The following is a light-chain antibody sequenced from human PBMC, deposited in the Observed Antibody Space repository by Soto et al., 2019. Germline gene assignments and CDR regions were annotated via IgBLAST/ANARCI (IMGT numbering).Light chain of an antibody. Sequence: QSVLTQPASVSGSPGQSITISCTGSSSNIGAGYDVHWYQQLPGRAPKLIIYDNKNRPSGVPDRFSGSNSGTTASLAITGLQAEDEADYYCQSFDNSLRGFYVFGTGTKVTVL. V-gene: IGLV1-40*01. CDR3: QSFDNSLRGFYV. CDR2: DNK. CDR1: SSNIGAGYD. J-gene: IGLJ1*01.